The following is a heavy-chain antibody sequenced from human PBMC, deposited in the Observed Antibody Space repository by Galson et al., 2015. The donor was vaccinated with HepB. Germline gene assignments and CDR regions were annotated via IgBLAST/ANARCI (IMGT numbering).Heavy chain of an antibody. D-gene: IGHD3-16*01. CDR2: INAGNGNT. CDR1: GYTFTSYA. Sequence: SVKVSCKASGYTFTSYAMHWVRQAPGQRLEWMGWINAGNGNTKYSQKFQGRVTITRDTSASTAYMELSSLGSEDTAVYYCARNDYVWGSAFDYWGQGTLVTVSS. CDR3: ARNDYVWGSAFDY. J-gene: IGHJ4*02. V-gene: IGHV1-3*01.